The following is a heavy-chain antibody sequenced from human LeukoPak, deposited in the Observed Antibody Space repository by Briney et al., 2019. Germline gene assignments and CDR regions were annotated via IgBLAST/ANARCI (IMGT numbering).Heavy chain of an antibody. CDR2: IIPIFGMV. J-gene: IGHJ5*02. CDR3: ARHSVKGNSHWFDP. Sequence: VKVSCKASGDTLINYAVSWVRQAPGQGLEWMGKIIPIFGMVEYTQKFQGRVTFSTDESTSTVYMELSSLRSDDTAVFYCARHSVKGNSHWFDPWGQGTLVTVSS. D-gene: IGHD4-17*01. CDR1: GDTLINYA. V-gene: IGHV1-69*13.